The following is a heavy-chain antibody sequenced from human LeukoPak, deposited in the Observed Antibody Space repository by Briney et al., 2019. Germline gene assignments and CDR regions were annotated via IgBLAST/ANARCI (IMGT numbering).Heavy chain of an antibody. CDR2: ISSSGSTI. CDR3: ARDLAAAGRGDWFDP. V-gene: IGHV3-11*01. Sequence: GGSLRLSCAASGFTFSDYYISWIRQAPGKGLEWVSYISSSGSTIYYADSVKGRFTISRDNAKNSLYLQMNSLRAEDTAVYYCARDLAAAGRGDWFDPWGQGTLVTVSS. CDR1: GFTFSDYY. J-gene: IGHJ5*02. D-gene: IGHD6-13*01.